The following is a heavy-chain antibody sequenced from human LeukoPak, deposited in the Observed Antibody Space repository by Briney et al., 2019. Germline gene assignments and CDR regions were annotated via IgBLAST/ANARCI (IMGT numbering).Heavy chain of an antibody. Sequence: GGSLRLSCAASGFTFSSYAISWVRQAPGQGLEWMGGIIPIFGTANYAQKFQGRVTITADESTSTAYMELSSLRSEDTAAYYCASHLTDYVGAFDIWGQGTMVTVSS. J-gene: IGHJ3*02. CDR2: IIPIFGTA. CDR1: GFTFSSYA. D-gene: IGHD4-17*01. V-gene: IGHV1-69*01. CDR3: ASHLTDYVGAFDI.